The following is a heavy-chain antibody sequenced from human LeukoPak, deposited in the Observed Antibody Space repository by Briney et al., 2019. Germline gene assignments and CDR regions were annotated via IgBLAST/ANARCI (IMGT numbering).Heavy chain of an antibody. CDR2: INWNGVST. Sequence: GGSLRLSCAASGLTFQNYGMSWVRQVPGKGLEWVSGINWNGVSTSYADSVKGRFTISRDNAKNSLYLQMNSLRAEDTAVYYCARVYDSSGYYYGFDYWGQGTLVTVSS. CDR3: ARVYDSSGYYYGFDY. CDR1: GLTFQNYG. V-gene: IGHV3-20*04. D-gene: IGHD3-22*01. J-gene: IGHJ4*02.